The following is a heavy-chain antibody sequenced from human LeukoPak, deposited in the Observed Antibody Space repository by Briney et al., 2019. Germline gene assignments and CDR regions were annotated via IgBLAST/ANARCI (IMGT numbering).Heavy chain of an antibody. CDR3: ARWGGTRQYYFDY. Sequence: GGSLRLSCAVSGFIFSDYGFHWVRQAPSKGLEWVAVTRFDGSIKQYADSVKGRFTISRDDSKNTLCLQMNFLKSEDTAVYYCARWGGTRQYYFDYWGQGTLVTVSS. D-gene: IGHD1-1*01. J-gene: IGHJ4*02. V-gene: IGHV3-33*01. CDR2: TRFDGSIK. CDR1: GFIFSDYG.